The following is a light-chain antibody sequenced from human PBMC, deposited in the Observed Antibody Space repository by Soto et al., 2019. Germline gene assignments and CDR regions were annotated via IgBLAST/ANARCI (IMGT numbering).Light chain of an antibody. Sequence: EIVLTQSPGTLSLSPGERATRSCRASQSVSRSYLAWYQQKPGQAPRLLIYVASTRATGIPDRFSGSGSGTDFTLTISRLEPEDFAVYYCQQYGGSPPITFGQGTRLEIK. J-gene: IGKJ5*01. CDR2: VAS. CDR3: QQYGGSPPIT. CDR1: QSVSRSY. V-gene: IGKV3-20*01.